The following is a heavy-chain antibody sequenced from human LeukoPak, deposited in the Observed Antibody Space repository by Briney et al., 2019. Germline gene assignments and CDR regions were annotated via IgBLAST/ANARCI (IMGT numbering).Heavy chain of an antibody. V-gene: IGHV4-59*01. J-gene: IGHJ5*02. CDR3: ARGSAYYDFWSGYSPLGRWFAP. CDR2: IYYSGST. Sequence: PSETLSLTCTVSGGSISSYYWSWIRQPPGKGLEWIGYIYYSGSTNYNPSLKSRVTISVDTSKNQFSLKLSSVTAADTAVYYCARGSAYYDFWSGYSPLGRWFAPWGQGTLVTVSS. D-gene: IGHD3-3*01. CDR1: GGSISSYY.